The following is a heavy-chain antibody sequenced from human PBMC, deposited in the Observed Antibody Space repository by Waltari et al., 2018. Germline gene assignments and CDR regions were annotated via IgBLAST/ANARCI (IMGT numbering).Heavy chain of an antibody. V-gene: IGHV4-39*07. D-gene: IGHD3-10*01. Sequence: QLQLQESGPGLVKPSETLSLTCTVSGGSISSSSYYWGWIRQPPGKGLEWIGSIYYSGGTYTNPSLKSRVTISVDTSKNQFSLKLSSVTAADTAVYYCASGMGYYYGSGSPFDYWGQGTLVTVSS. CDR1: GGSISSSSYY. CDR3: ASGMGYYYGSGSPFDY. J-gene: IGHJ4*02. CDR2: IYYSGGT.